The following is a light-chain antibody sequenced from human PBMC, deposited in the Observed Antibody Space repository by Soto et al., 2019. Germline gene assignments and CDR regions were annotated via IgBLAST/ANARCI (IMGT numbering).Light chain of an antibody. J-gene: IGKJ3*01. CDR3: QQYGSSLLFT. CDR1: LSVSSSY. CDR2: GAS. V-gene: IGKV3-20*01. Sequence: EIVLTQSPGTLSLSPGERATLSCRASLSVSSSYVAWCQQKPGQAPRLLIYGASSRATGIPDRFSGSGSGTEFTLTISRLEPEDFAVYSCQQYGSSLLFTFGPGTKVDIK.